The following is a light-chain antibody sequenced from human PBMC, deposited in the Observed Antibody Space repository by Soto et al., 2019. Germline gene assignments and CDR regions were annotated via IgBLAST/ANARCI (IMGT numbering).Light chain of an antibody. J-gene: IGLJ2*01. CDR1: SSDVGGYNY. CDR2: DVS. V-gene: IGLV2-14*01. CDR3: SAYTSSSTLVV. Sequence: QSVLTQPASVSGSPGQSITISCTGTSSDVGGYNYVSWYQQHPGKAPKLMIYDVSNRPSGVSNRFSGTKSGNTASLTISGIQADYEADYYCSAYTSSSTLVVFGGGTKLTVL.